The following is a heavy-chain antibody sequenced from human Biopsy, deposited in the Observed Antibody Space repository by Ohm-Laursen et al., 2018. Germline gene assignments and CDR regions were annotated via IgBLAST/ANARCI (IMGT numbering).Heavy chain of an antibody. CDR2: ICYDGTGK. V-gene: IGHV3-33*01. CDR1: GFTFSGYG. D-gene: IGHD3-10*01. CDR3: ARDRYYGSENYFSHYNMDV. Sequence: SLRLSCSASGFTFSGYGMHWVRQAPGKGLEWVAVICYDGTGKFYADSVKGRFTISRDNSKNTLYLHMNSLRAADTAVYYCARDRYYGSENYFSHYNMDVWGQGTTVTVSS. J-gene: IGHJ6*03.